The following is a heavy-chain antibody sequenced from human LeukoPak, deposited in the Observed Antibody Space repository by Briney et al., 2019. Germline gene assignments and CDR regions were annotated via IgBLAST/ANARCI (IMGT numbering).Heavy chain of an antibody. CDR1: GFTFSSYA. Sequence: GGSLRLSCAASGFTFSSYAMHWVRQAPGKGLEWVAVISYDGSNKYYADSVKGRFTISRDNFKNTLYLQMNSLRAEDTAVYYCARGRHSYGPAGQAFDIWGQGTMVTVSS. V-gene: IGHV3-30*04. CDR3: ARGRHSYGPAGQAFDI. D-gene: IGHD5-18*01. CDR2: ISYDGSNK. J-gene: IGHJ3*02.